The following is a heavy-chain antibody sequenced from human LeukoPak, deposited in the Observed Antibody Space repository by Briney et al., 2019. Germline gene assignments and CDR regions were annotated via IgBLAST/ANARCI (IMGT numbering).Heavy chain of an antibody. CDR3: ATLITMVRGVSSDY. Sequence: GASVKVSCKASGYTFINNWMHWVRQAPGQGLEWVGLINPTGTGTLYAQKFQGRVTLTRDMSTTTAYMELSSLRSEDTAVYYCATLITMVRGVSSDYWGQGTLVTVSS. CDR1: GYTFINNW. V-gene: IGHV1-46*01. J-gene: IGHJ4*02. CDR2: INPTGTGT. D-gene: IGHD3-10*01.